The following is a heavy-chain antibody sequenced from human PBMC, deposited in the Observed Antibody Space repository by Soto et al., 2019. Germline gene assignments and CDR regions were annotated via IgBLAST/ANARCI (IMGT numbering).Heavy chain of an antibody. CDR2: IYPGDSET. V-gene: IGHV5-51*01. J-gene: IGHJ4*02. Sequence: GESLKISCQCSGYTFSNFWIAWVRQLPGKGLEYMGIIYPGDSETRYSPSFHGKVTISADRSIGTAYLQWSSLEASDSSFYFCARSPRSSPYFDYWGQGALVTVSS. CDR3: ARSPRSSPYFDY. D-gene: IGHD6-13*01. CDR1: GYTFSNFW.